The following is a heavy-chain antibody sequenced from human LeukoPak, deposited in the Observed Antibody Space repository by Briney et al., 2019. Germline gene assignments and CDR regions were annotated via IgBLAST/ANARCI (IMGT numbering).Heavy chain of an antibody. CDR3: ARSGGTAIGNYERATFDY. D-gene: IGHD1-7*01. J-gene: IGHJ4*02. Sequence: PSQTLSLTCDISGDSVSSNSAAWNWIRQSPSRGLEWLGRTFYRPKWYNEYVVSLKSRLTIHADTSKNHFSLQLNSVTPEDTAVYYCARSGGTAIGNYERATFDYWGQGTLVTVSS. V-gene: IGHV6-1*01. CDR2: TFYRPKWYN. CDR1: GDSVSSNSAA.